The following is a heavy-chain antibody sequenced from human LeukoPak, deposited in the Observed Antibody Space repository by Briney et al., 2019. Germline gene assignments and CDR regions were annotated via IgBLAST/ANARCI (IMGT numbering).Heavy chain of an antibody. CDR3: GRAYSSSWYDY. V-gene: IGHV3-23*01. D-gene: IGHD6-13*01. CDR2: ISGRGNNT. CDR1: GFTFSTYA. Sequence: PGGSLRLSCAASGFTFSTYAMSWVRQAPGKGLEWVSSISGRGNNTYYADSVKGRFTISRDNTKNTLHLQINSLRAEDTAIYYCGRAYSSSWYDYWGQGTLVTVSS. J-gene: IGHJ4*02.